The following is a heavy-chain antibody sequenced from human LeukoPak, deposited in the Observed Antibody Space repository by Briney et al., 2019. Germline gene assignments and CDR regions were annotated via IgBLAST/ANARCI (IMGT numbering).Heavy chain of an antibody. V-gene: IGHV3-49*04. CDR2: IRRRAYGGAA. J-gene: IGHJ4*02. CDR1: GFAFDDFA. CDR3: SRNGLVDFDY. Sequence: GGSLRLSCTTSGFAFDDFAMSWVRQPAGKGLEGVGFIRRRAYGGAAEYAASVKGRFIISRDDSKGIAYLQMNSLKTEDTAVYYCSRNGLVDFDYWGQGSRVIVSS.